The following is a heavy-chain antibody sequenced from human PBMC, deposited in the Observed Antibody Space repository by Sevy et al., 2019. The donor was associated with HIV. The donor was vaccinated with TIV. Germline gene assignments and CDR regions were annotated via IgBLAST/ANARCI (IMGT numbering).Heavy chain of an antibody. J-gene: IGHJ4*02. D-gene: IGHD2-8*01. V-gene: IGHV3-23*01. CDR1: GFTFSKYS. Sequence: GGSLRLSCAASGFTFSKYSMSWVRQPPGKGLEWVSTLSFGCGEINYADSVKGRFTISRVNSKNSVLLQMTNLRPDDTAVYYCAREGCTKPHDYWGQGTLVTVSS. CDR3: AREGCTKPHDY. CDR2: LSFGCGEI.